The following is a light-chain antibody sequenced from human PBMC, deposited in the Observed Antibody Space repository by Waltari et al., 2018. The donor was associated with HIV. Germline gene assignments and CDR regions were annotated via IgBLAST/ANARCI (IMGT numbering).Light chain of an antibody. CDR2: GAT. V-gene: IGKV3-15*01. CDR1: QSVGGD. CDR3: QQYNHWPLT. J-gene: IGKJ4*01. Sequence: ETVMTQSPDILSAPPGERPTLSCRASQSVGGDVARYQQKPGQAPRLLIYGATSRATGIPARFSASGSGTEFILTISSLQSEDFAVYFCQQYNHWPLTFGGGTKVEIK.